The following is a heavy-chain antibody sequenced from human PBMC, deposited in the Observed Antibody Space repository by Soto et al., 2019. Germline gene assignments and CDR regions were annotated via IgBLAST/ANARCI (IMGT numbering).Heavy chain of an antibody. D-gene: IGHD3-10*01. J-gene: IGHJ4*02. V-gene: IGHV4-30-4*01. CDR3: AREDTMVRGIIP. Sequence: KPSETLSLTCNVSGVPITSGDYYWNWIRQPPGKGLEWIGYIHYSGNTYYNPSLKSRLTISVDTSKNQFSLRLTSVTAADTAVYYCAREDTMVRGIIPWGQGTLVTVSS. CDR2: IHYSGNT. CDR1: GVPITSGDYY.